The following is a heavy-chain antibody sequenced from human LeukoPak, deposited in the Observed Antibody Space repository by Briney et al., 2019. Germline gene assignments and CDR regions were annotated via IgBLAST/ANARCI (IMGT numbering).Heavy chain of an antibody. J-gene: IGHJ4*02. CDR2: ISSSGGTI. D-gene: IGHD3-22*01. CDR1: GFTFSSYE. CDR3: ARSGDSSGNYFDY. Sequence: PGGSLRLSCAASGFTFSSYEMNWVRQAPGKGLEWVSFISSSGGTIYYADSVKGRFTISRDNSKNTLYLQMNSLRAEDTAVYYCARSGDSSGNYFDYWGQGTLVTVSS. V-gene: IGHV3-48*03.